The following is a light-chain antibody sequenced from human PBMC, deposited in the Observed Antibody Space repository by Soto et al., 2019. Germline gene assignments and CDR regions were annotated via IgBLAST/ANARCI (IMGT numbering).Light chain of an antibody. V-gene: IGKV3-11*01. CDR1: QTVSSF. J-gene: IGKJ4*01. Sequence: VLTQSPATLSLSPGERATLSCRASQTVSSFLAWYQQKPDQAPRLLIHDSSDRATGIPARFSGSGSGTDLTLTISSLDTEDVTVYYCQQRSNWPLTFGGGTRVEI. CDR2: DSS. CDR3: QQRSNWPLT.